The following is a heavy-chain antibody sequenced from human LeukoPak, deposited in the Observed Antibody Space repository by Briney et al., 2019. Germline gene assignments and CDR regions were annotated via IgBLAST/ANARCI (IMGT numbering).Heavy chain of an antibody. Sequence: GGSLRLSCVASGFTFRTYAMSWVRQAPGKGLEWVSGISDSGGTTYYVDSVKGRFTVSRDNSKNTLYLQINSLRAEDMALYYCAKSSDGSTSFDQWGQGTLVTVSS. CDR3: AKSSDGSTSFDQ. CDR1: GFTFRTYA. V-gene: IGHV3-23*01. D-gene: IGHD2-2*01. J-gene: IGHJ4*02. CDR2: ISDSGGTT.